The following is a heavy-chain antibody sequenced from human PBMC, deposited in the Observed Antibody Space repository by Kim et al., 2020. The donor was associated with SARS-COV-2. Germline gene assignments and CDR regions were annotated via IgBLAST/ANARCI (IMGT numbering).Heavy chain of an antibody. CDR3: AKTYHDSGSYYENWFDP. CDR1: GFTFSSYA. CDR2: ISGSGGST. Sequence: GGSLRLSCAASGFTFSSYAMSWVRQAPGKGLEWVSAISGSGGSTYYADSVKGRFTISRDNSKNTLYLQMNSLRAEDTAVYYCAKTYHDSGSYYENWFDPWGQGTLVTVSS. J-gene: IGHJ5*02. V-gene: IGHV3-23*01. D-gene: IGHD3-10*01.